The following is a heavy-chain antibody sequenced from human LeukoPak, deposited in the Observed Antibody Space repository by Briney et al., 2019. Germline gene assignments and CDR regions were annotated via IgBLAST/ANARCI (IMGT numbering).Heavy chain of an antibody. J-gene: IGHJ4*02. V-gene: IGHV4-39*01. Sequence: SETLSLTCTVSGGSISSSSYYWGWIRQPPGKGLEWIGSIYYSGSTYYNPSLKSRVTISVDTSKNQFSLKLSSVTAADTAVYYCARLWNVVVPAALDYWGQGTLVTVSS. D-gene: IGHD2-2*01. CDR1: GGSISSSSYY. CDR2: IYYSGST. CDR3: ARLWNVVVPAALDY.